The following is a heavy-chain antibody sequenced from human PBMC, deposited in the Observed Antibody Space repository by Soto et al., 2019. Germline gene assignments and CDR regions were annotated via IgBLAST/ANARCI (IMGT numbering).Heavy chain of an antibody. CDR3: SGVHEYGGNSDALDV. D-gene: IGHD4-17*01. CDR1: GGTFRTES. J-gene: IGHJ3*01. V-gene: IGHV1-69*05. Sequence: QVHLVQSGAEVKKPGSSVKVSCKYSGGTFRTESINWVRQAPGQGPEWMGGILPFFGTADYAPRFQGRVTMTTDGSKERGYIELRSLASQDTDVYFCSGVHEYGGNSDALDVWGQGTMVTVSS. CDR2: ILPFFGTA.